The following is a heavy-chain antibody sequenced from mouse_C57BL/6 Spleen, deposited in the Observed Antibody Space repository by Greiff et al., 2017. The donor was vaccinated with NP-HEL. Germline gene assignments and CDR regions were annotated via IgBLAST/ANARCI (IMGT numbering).Heavy chain of an antibody. Sequence: VQLQQPGAELVRPGSSVKLSCKASGYTFTSYWMHWVKQRPIQGLEWIGNIDPSDSETHYNQKFKDKATLTVDKSSSTAYMQLSSLTSEDSAVYYCARSDYDGYYYYYFDYWGQGTTLTVSS. D-gene: IGHD2-3*01. CDR3: ARSDYDGYYYYYFDY. CDR2: IDPSDSET. V-gene: IGHV1-52*01. CDR1: GYTFTSYW. J-gene: IGHJ2*01.